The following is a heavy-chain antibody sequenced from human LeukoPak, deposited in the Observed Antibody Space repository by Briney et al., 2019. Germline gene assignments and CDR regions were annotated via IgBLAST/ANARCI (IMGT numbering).Heavy chain of an antibody. CDR1: GYSFTSYW. V-gene: IGHV5-51*01. D-gene: IGHD6-6*01. Sequence: GESLKISCKGSGYSFTSYWIGWVRQMPGKGLEWMGIIYPGDSDTRYSPSFQGQVTISADKSISTAYLQWSSLKASDTAMYYCARQPASIAARYYYYYMDVWGKGTTVTVSS. J-gene: IGHJ6*03. CDR2: IYPGDSDT. CDR3: ARQPASIAARYYYYYMDV.